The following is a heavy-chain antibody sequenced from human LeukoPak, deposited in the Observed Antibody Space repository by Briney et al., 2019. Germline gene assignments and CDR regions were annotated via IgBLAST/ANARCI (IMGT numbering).Heavy chain of an antibody. J-gene: IGHJ4*02. CDR1: GGSISSSSYY. Sequence: SETLSLTCTVSGGSISSSSYYWGWIRQPPGKGLEWIGSIYYSGSTYYNPPLKSRVTISVDTSKNQFSLKLSSVTAADTAVYYCARESSGWYYFDYWGQGTLVTVSS. CDR3: ARESSGWYYFDY. V-gene: IGHV4-39*07. CDR2: IYYSGST. D-gene: IGHD6-19*01.